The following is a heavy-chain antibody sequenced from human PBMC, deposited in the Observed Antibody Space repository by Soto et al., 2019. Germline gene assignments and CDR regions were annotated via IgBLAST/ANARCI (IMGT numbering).Heavy chain of an antibody. D-gene: IGHD3-16*01. CDR3: ARNLWDTSRTFDL. CDR2: AGVPSGSA. J-gene: IGHJ4*02. V-gene: IGHV3-23*01. CDR1: GFIFSNYG. Sequence: EVQLLESGGDLVQPGGSLRLSCVASGFIFSNYGINWVRQAPGGGLEWVSGAGVPSGSAFYAESVKGRFTISRDNSRNMLYLQMNSLRAEDTAVYFCARNLWDTSRTFDLWGQGTLVTVSS.